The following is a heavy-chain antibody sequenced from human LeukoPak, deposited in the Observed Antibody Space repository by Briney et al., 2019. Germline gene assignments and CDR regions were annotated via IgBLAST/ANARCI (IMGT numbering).Heavy chain of an antibody. D-gene: IGHD3-22*01. Sequence: GGSLRLSCTASGFTFGDYAMSWFRQAPGKGLEWVGFIRSKAYGGTTEYAASVKGGFTISRDDSKSIAYLQMNSLKTEDTAVYYCTRDYDSSGPYSPFDYWGQGTLVTVSS. CDR2: IRSKAYGGTT. V-gene: IGHV3-49*03. J-gene: IGHJ4*02. CDR1: GFTFGDYA. CDR3: TRDYDSSGPYSPFDY.